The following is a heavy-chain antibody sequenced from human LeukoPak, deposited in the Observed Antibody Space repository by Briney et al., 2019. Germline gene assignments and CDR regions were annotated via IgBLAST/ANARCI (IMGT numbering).Heavy chain of an antibody. CDR2: ISTTSDYI. Sequence: PGGSLRLSCAASGFTFSGYSMNWVRPAPGKGLEWVSSISTTSDYIHYADSLKGRVPISRDNAKNSLYLQMNSLRAEDTAIYYCARGGIYSQGFDYWGQGSLVTVSS. CDR3: ARGGIYSQGFDY. J-gene: IGHJ4*02. CDR1: GFTFSGYS. V-gene: IGHV3-21*01. D-gene: IGHD6-13*01.